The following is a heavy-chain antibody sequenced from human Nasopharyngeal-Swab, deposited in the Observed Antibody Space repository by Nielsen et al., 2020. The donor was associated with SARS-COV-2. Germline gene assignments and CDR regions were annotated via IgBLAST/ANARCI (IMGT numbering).Heavy chain of an antibody. J-gene: IGHJ3*01. CDR3: ARTVVMVVGASPMDPLDV. CDR2: IYYGGST. Sequence: SETLSLTCTVSGGSISSSSHYWGWIRQAPGKGLEWIGSIYYGGSTYYNPSLKSRVTMSVDTSTDQFSLNLRPVTAADTAIYYCARTVVMVVGASPMDPLDVWGRGQWSPSPQ. D-gene: IGHD2-15*01. V-gene: IGHV4-39*01. CDR1: GGSISSSSHY.